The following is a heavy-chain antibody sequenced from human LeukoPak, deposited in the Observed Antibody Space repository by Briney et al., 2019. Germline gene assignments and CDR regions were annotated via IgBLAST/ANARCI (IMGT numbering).Heavy chain of an antibody. D-gene: IGHD5-18*01. CDR3: ARIQLWPLHYFDY. V-gene: IGHV4-34*01. J-gene: IGHJ4*02. Sequence: PSETLSLTCAVYGGSFCEYYWRWIRQPPGKGLEWIGEINHSGDTKCNPSLKSRVTISVDTSKNQFSLKVSSVTAADTAVYYCARIQLWPLHYFDYWGQGTLVTVSS. CDR2: INHSGDT. CDR1: GGSFCEYY.